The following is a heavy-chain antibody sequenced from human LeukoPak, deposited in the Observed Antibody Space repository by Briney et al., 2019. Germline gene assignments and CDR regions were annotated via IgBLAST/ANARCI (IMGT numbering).Heavy chain of an antibody. CDR1: GYSISSGYY. Sequence: ASETLSLTCTVSGYSISSGYYWGWIRQAPGKGLERIGNIYHSGSTYNNPSLKSRVTISVDTSKNQFSLKLSSVTAPDTAVYYCARDSGTTGEVKFDPWGQGTLVTVSS. D-gene: IGHD3-10*01. CDR3: ARDSGTTGEVKFDP. J-gene: IGHJ5*02. V-gene: IGHV4-38-2*02. CDR2: IYHSGST.